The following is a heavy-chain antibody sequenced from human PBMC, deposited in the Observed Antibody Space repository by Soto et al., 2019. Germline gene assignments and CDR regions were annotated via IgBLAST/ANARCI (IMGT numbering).Heavy chain of an antibody. V-gene: IGHV1-18*01. CDR1: GYTFILYG. J-gene: IGHJ5*02. Sequence: ASVKVSCKASGYTFILYGISRVRQAPGQGLEWMGWISTHNGNTYYAQNFQGRVTMTSDTPTSTAYMELRSLRSDDTAFYYCVRDEISSAGLDPWGQGTLVTV. CDR3: VRDEISSAGLDP. CDR2: ISTHNGNT.